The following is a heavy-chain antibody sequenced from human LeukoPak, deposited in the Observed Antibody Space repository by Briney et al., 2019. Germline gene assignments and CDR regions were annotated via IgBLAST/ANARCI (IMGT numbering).Heavy chain of an antibody. Sequence: GGSLRLSCAASGFTVRSNYINWVRQAPGKGLEWVSVIYSGGSTYYADSVKGRFTISRDNSKNTLYLQMNSLRAEDTAVYYCAKDPAGDFTLYRTSLDYWGQGTLVTVSS. J-gene: IGHJ4*02. V-gene: IGHV3-53*01. D-gene: IGHD2-2*01. CDR2: IYSGGST. CDR1: GFTVRSNY. CDR3: AKDPAGDFTLYRTSLDY.